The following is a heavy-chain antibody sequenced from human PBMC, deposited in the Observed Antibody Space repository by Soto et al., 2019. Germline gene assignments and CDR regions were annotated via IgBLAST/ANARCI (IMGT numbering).Heavy chain of an antibody. D-gene: IGHD5-18*01. V-gene: IGHV4-39*01. Sequence: PSETLSLTCTVSGGSISSSSYYWGWIRQPPGKGLERIGSIYYSGSTYYNPSLKSRVTISVDTSKNQFSLKLSSVTAADTAVYYCARHVRAQTGYSYGTGHMDVWGKGTTVTVSS. CDR3: ARHVRAQTGYSYGTGHMDV. CDR2: IYYSGST. CDR1: GGSISSSSYY. J-gene: IGHJ6*03.